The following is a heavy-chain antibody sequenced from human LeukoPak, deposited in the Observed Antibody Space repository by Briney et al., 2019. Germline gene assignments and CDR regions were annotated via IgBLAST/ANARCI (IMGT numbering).Heavy chain of an antibody. CDR1: GFSFSSCY. Sequence: GGSLRLSCAASGFSFSSCYMSWVRQAPGKGLEWVANIKQDGSEKYYVDSVKGRFTISRDNAKNSLYLQMSSLRVDDTAVYYCARSVDIDYWGQGTLVTVSS. J-gene: IGHJ4*02. CDR2: IKQDGSEK. V-gene: IGHV3-7*01. D-gene: IGHD5-12*01. CDR3: ARSVDIDY.